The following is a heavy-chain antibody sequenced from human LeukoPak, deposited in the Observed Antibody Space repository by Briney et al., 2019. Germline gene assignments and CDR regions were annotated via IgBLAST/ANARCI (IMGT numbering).Heavy chain of an antibody. CDR3: AVTFGRRRPIDY. CDR1: GGSFSGYY. J-gene: IGHJ4*02. CDR2: IYHSGRT. Sequence: SETLSLTCAVYGGSFSGYYWSWIRQPPGKGLEWIGSIYHSGRTFYNPSLKSRVTISVDTSKNQFSLKLSSVTAADTAVYYCAVTFGRRRPIDYWGQGTLVTVSS. D-gene: IGHD1-14*01. V-gene: IGHV4-34*01.